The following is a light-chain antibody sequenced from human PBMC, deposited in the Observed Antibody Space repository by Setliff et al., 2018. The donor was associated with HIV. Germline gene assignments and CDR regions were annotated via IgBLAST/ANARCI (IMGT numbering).Light chain of an antibody. CDR3: SSLISSTSYV. CDR1: SSDISTYNS. V-gene: IGLV2-18*02. Sequence: QSALTQPPSVSGSPGQSVTISCTGTSSDISTYNSISWYQQTPGTAPKLIIYEITARPSGVPDRFSGSKSGNTASLTISGLQVEDEADYFCSSLISSTSYVFGTGSKVTVL. CDR2: EIT. J-gene: IGLJ1*01.